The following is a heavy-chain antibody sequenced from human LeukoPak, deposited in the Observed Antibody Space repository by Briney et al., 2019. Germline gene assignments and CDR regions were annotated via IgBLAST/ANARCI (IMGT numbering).Heavy chain of an antibody. D-gene: IGHD6-19*01. J-gene: IGHJ4*02. CDR1: GYTFTSYD. V-gene: IGHV1-8*01. CDR2: MNPNSGNT. Sequence: ASVKVSCKASGYTFTSYDINWVRQATGQGLEWMGWMNPNSGNTGYAQKFQGRVTMTRNTSISTAYMELSSLRSEDTAVYYCARGDGAVAGYDYWGQGTLVTVSS. CDR3: ARGDGAVAGYDY.